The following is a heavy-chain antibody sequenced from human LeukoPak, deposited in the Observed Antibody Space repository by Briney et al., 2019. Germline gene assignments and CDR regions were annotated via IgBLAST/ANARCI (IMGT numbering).Heavy chain of an antibody. CDR3: TRKYYYGSGSMDV. CDR2: IRSKAYGGTT. Sequence: GGSLRLSCTASGFTFGDYATSWVRQAPGKGLEWVGFIRSKAYGGTTEYAASVKGRFTISRDDSKSIAYLQMNSLKTEDTAVYYCTRKYYYGSGSMDVWGQGTTVTVSS. J-gene: IGHJ6*02. V-gene: IGHV3-49*04. CDR1: GFTFGDYA. D-gene: IGHD3-10*01.